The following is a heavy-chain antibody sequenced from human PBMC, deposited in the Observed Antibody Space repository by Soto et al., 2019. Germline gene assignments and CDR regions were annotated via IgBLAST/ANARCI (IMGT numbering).Heavy chain of an antibody. D-gene: IGHD4-17*01. CDR1: GFTFSSYW. CDR2: IKQDGSEK. J-gene: IGHJ4*02. V-gene: IGHV3-7*01. CDR3: ARPPGDDYGFYFDY. Sequence: GGSLRLSCAASGFTFSSYWMSWVRQAPGKGLEWVANIKQDGSEKYYVDSVKGRFTISRDNAKNSLYLQMNSLRAEDTAVYYCARPPGDDYGFYFDYWGQGTLVTVSS.